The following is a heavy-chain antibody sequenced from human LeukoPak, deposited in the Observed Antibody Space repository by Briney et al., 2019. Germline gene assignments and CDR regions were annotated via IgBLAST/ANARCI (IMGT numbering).Heavy chain of an antibody. J-gene: IGHJ3*02. CDR1: GFTFSSYS. Sequence: GGSLRLSCAASGFTFSSYSMNWVRQAPGKGLGWVSSISSSSSYIYYADSVKGRFTISRDNAKNSLYLQMNSLRAEDTAVYYCARDGRYSGSPLGAFDIWGQGTMVTVSS. CDR3: ARDGRYSGSPLGAFDI. V-gene: IGHV3-21*01. D-gene: IGHD1-26*01. CDR2: ISSSSSYI.